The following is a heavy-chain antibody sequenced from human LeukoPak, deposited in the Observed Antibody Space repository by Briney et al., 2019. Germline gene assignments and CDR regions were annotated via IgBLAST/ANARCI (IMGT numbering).Heavy chain of an antibody. Sequence: GSLRLSCAASGFIFSSYSMNWVRQAPGKGREWGSSISSSSSYIYYADSVKGRFTISSDNAKKSLYLQMNSLRAEDTAVYYCARGGAVAPKFNFDYWGQGTLVTVSS. V-gene: IGHV3-21*01. CDR2: ISSSSSYI. CDR1: GFIFSSYS. D-gene: IGHD6-19*01. J-gene: IGHJ4*02. CDR3: ARGGAVAPKFNFDY.